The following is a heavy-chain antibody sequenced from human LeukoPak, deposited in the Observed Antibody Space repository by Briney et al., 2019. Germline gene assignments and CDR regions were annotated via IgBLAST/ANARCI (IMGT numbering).Heavy chain of an antibody. Sequence: PSETLSLTCTVSGVSISSSSYFCAWIRQPPGKGLEWIGEINHSGSTNYNPSLKSRVTISVDTSKNQFSLKLSSVTAADTAVYYCATRDYWGQGTLVTVSS. CDR1: GVSISSSSYF. CDR3: ATRDY. V-gene: IGHV4-39*07. CDR2: INHSGST. J-gene: IGHJ4*02.